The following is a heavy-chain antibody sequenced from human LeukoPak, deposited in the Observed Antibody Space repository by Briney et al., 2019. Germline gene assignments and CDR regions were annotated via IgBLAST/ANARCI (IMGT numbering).Heavy chain of an antibody. Sequence: PSETLSLTCTVSGDSISGYFWSWIRQTPGKGLEWIGYIHYSGATNYNPSLKSRVTISVDTSKNQFSLRLSSVTAADTAVYYCARDYYDSSGYRIDYWGQGTLVTVSS. J-gene: IGHJ4*02. CDR3: ARDYYDSSGYRIDY. CDR1: GDSISGYF. D-gene: IGHD3-22*01. CDR2: IHYSGAT. V-gene: IGHV4-59*12.